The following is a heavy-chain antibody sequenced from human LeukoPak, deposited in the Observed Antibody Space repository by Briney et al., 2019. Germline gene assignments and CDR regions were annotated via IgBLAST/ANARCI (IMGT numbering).Heavy chain of an antibody. CDR3: ARDAHAIFVPNPDYYFDY. CDR1: GFTVSSSF. V-gene: IGHV3-53*01. Sequence: GGSLRLSCVGSGFTVSSSFMSWVRQAPGKGLEWVSNLYNDAFDSATHYADSVKGRFTISRDNVKNSLYLQMNSLRAEDTAVYYCARDAHAIFVPNPDYYFDYWGQGTLVTVSS. CDR2: LYNDAFDSAT. J-gene: IGHJ4*02. D-gene: IGHD3-3*01.